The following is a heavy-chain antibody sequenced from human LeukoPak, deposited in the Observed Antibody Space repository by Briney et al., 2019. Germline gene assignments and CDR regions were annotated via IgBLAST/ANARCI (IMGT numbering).Heavy chain of an antibody. CDR1: GGSISSYY. V-gene: IGHV4-4*07. CDR2: IYTSGST. Sequence: SETLSLTCTVSGGSISSYYWSWIRQPAGKGLEWIGHIYTSGSTNYNPSFKSRVTMSVDTSKKQFSLKLSSVTAADTAVYYCARDGIELGSGNFYSNGMDVWGQGTTVTVSS. CDR3: ARDGIELGSGNFYSNGMDV. J-gene: IGHJ6*02. D-gene: IGHD3-10*01.